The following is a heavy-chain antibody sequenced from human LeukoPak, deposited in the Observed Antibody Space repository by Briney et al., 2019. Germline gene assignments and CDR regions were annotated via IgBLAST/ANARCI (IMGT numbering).Heavy chain of an antibody. CDR3: ARDGGGFYDSSGYTSWYYGMDV. D-gene: IGHD3-22*01. CDR1: GFTFSSYS. Sequence: GGSLRLSCAASGFTFSSYSMNWVRQAPGKGLEWVSYISSSSSTIYYADSVKGRFAISRDNAKNSLYLQMNSLRDEDTAVYYCARDGGGFYDSSGYTSWYYGMDVWGQGTTVTVSS. V-gene: IGHV3-48*02. CDR2: ISSSSSTI. J-gene: IGHJ6*02.